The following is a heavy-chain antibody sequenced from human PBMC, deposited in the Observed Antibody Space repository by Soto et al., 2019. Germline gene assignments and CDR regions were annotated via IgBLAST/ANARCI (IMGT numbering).Heavy chain of an antibody. D-gene: IGHD1-26*01. CDR2: ISHNGSNN. J-gene: IGHJ3*01. Sequence: GGSLRLSYSASRLTFNIYHISWFRHAPGKVLDXVALISHNGSNNHYSDSVKGRFTIFRENPKKTLYLQMSRLRADNTAVYHCAIIHSGSYGFDVWGQGTVVTVSS. CDR3: AIIHSGSYGFDV. CDR1: RLTFNIYH. V-gene: IGHV3-30*03.